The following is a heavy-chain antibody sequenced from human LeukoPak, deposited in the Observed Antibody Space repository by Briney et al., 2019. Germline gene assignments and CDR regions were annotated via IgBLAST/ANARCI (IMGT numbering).Heavy chain of an antibody. Sequence: SETLSLTCAVYGGSFSGYYWSWIRQPPGKGLEWIGEINHSGSTNYNPSLKSRVTISVDTSKNQFSLKLSSVTAADTAVYYCARVILVQQWLVRGYYYYMDVWGKGTTVTVSS. CDR3: ARVILVQQWLVRGYYYYMDV. V-gene: IGHV4-34*01. CDR2: INHSGST. D-gene: IGHD6-19*01. J-gene: IGHJ6*03. CDR1: GGSFSGYY.